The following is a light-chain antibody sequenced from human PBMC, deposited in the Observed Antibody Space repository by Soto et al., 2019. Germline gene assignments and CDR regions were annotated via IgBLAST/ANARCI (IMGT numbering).Light chain of an antibody. Sequence: QSSLTQPASVSVSPGQSITMSCTGTSSDVGGYNYVSWYQQHPGKAPKLMIYEVSNRPSGVSTRFSGSKSGNTASLTISGLQAEDEADYYCSSYTISTTLVFGTGTKVTVL. CDR2: EVS. CDR1: SSDVGGYNY. V-gene: IGLV2-14*01. CDR3: SSYTISTTLV. J-gene: IGLJ1*01.